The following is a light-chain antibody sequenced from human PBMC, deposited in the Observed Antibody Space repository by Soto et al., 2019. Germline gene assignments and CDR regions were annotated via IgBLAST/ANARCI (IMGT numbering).Light chain of an antibody. J-gene: IGLJ3*02. CDR3: SSYTSSGTLVV. CDR1: SSDVGGYNF. CDR2: DVS. Sequence: QSALTQPASVSGSPGQSITISCTGTSSDVGGYNFVSWFQQRPGKAPQLLIYDVSHRPSGVSNRFSGSKSGNTASLTISGVQAEDEADYHCSSYTSSGTLVVFGGGTKLTV. V-gene: IGLV2-14*01.